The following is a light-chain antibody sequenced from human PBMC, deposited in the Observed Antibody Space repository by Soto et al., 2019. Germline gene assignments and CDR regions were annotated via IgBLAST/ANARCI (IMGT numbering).Light chain of an antibody. V-gene: IGKV1-27*01. J-gene: IGKJ1*01. CDR3: QKYFSTPRT. CDR2: AAS. Sequence: DIQMTQSPSSLSASVGDRVTITCRASQGISNYLAWYQQKPGKVPKLLIYAASTLHSGVPSRFSGSGSGTDFTLTISSRQHEDVATYFCQKYFSTPRTFGQGTKVDI. CDR1: QGISNY.